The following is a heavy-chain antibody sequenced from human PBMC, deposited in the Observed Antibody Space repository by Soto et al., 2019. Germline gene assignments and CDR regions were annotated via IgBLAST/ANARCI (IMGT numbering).Heavy chain of an antibody. CDR3: ARVPPDYDSSGYTSEYYYYGMDV. Sequence: QVQLVQSGAEVKKPGSSVKVSCKASGGTFSSYAISWVRQAPGQGLEWMGGIIPIFGTANYAQKFQGRVTITADESTSTAYMELSSLRSEDTAADYCARVPPDYDSSGYTSEYYYYGMDVWGQGTTVTVSS. J-gene: IGHJ6*02. CDR2: IIPIFGTA. D-gene: IGHD3-22*01. CDR1: GGTFSSYA. V-gene: IGHV1-69*12.